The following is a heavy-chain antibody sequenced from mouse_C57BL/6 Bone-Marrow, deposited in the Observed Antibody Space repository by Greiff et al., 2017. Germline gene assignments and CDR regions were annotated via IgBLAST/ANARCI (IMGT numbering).Heavy chain of an antibody. J-gene: IGHJ2*01. D-gene: IGHD1-1*01. V-gene: IGHV1-81*01. CDR3: ARRDWNYYGSSCDY. CDR2: IYPRSGNT. Sequence: QVQLQQSGAELARPGASVKLSCKASGYTFTSYGISWVKQRTGQGLEWIGEIYPRSGNTYYNEKFKGKATLTADKSSSTAYMELRSLTSEDSAVYFCARRDWNYYGSSCDYWGQGTTLTVSA. CDR1: GYTFTSYG.